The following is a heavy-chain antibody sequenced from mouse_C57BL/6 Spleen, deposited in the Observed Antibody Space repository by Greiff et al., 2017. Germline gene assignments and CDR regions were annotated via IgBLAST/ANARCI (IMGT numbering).Heavy chain of an antibody. CDR2: IYPRSGNT. CDR1: GYTFTSYG. V-gene: IGHV1-81*01. J-gene: IGHJ3*01. D-gene: IGHD2-4*01. Sequence: VLLQQSGAELARPGASVKLSCKASGYTFTSYGISWVKQRTGQGLEWIGEIYPRSGNTYYNEKFKGKATLTADKSSSTAYMELRSLTSEDSAVYFCARQGDYDDWFAYWGHGTLVTVSA. CDR3: ARQGDYDDWFAY.